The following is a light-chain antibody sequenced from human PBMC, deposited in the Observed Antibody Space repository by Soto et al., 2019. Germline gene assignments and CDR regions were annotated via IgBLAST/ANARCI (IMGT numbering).Light chain of an antibody. CDR1: QSVTTN. CDR3: QQYATSPLT. Sequence: ETVVTQSPATLSVSPGERATLSCRASQSVTTNLAWYQQKSGQAPRLLIYGASTRATGVPARFSGSGSGTIFTLTIERVEAEDFAVYHCQQYATSPLTFGGGTTLEIK. V-gene: IGKV3-15*01. J-gene: IGKJ4*01. CDR2: GAS.